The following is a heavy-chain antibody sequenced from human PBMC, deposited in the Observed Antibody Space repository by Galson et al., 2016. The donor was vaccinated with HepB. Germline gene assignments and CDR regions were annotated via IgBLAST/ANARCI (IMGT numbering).Heavy chain of an antibody. CDR3: ATARYFISISGARFES. Sequence: SLRLSCAASGFTFSNYWMSWVRQAPGKGLEWVANLNRDGSERHYVESVKGRFTLSRENANNSLFLEMNSLRAEDTAVYYCATARYFISISGARFESWGQGTLVTVSS. V-gene: IGHV3-7*03. CDR1: GFTFSNYW. J-gene: IGHJ1*01. D-gene: IGHD3-3*01. CDR2: LNRDGSER.